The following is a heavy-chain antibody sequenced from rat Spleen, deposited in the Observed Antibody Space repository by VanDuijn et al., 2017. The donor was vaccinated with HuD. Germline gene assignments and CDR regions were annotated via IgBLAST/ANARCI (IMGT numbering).Heavy chain of an antibody. CDR3: ARHMANPYYVMDA. CDR2: ISYDGSST. Sequence: EVQLVKSGGGLVQPGRSLKLSCAASGFTFSDYYMAWVRQAPTKGLEWVATISYDGSSTYYRDSVKGRFTFSRDNAKSTLYLQMDSLRSEDTATYYCARHMANPYYVMDAWGQGASVTVSS. J-gene: IGHJ4*01. CDR1: GFTFSDYY. V-gene: IGHV5-29*01. D-gene: IGHD3-4*01.